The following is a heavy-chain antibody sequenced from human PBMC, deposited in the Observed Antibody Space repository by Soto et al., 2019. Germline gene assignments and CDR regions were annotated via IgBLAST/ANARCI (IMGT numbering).Heavy chain of an antibody. D-gene: IGHD4-17*01. CDR2: ISGSGGST. Sequence: EVQLLESGGGLVQPGGSLRLSCAASGFTFSSYAMNWVRQAPGKGLDWVSTISGSGGSTYYADSVKGRFTISRDNSKNPLYLRMNSLRAGDTAVYYCAKERQATTVTLPDYWGQGTLVTVSS. V-gene: IGHV3-23*01. CDR3: AKERQATTVTLPDY. J-gene: IGHJ4*02. CDR1: GFTFSSYA.